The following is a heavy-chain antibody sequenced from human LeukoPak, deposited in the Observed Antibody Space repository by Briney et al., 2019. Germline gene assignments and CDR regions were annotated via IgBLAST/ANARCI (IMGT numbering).Heavy chain of an antibody. Sequence: TGGSLRLSCAASGFIFSDYYMDWVRQAPGKGLEWVARTRNKADSHTTEYAASVKGRFSTSRDDSKNSMYLQMNSLKTEDTAVYYCARTRGYSGYDGYWGQGTLVIVSS. D-gene: IGHD5-12*01. J-gene: IGHJ4*02. V-gene: IGHV3-72*01. CDR2: TRNKADSHTT. CDR1: GFIFSDYY. CDR3: ARTRGYSGYDGY.